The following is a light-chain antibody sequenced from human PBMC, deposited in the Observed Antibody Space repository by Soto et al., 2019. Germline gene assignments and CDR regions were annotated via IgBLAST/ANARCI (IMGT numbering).Light chain of an antibody. CDR1: SSDVGGYSS. Sequence: QSVLTRPPSASGSPGQSVTISCTGTSSDVGGYSSVAWFQHHPGKAPKLMIYEVSKRPSGVPDRFSGSKSGNTASLTVSGLQAGDEADYYCISYAASNNYVFGTGTKVTVL. V-gene: IGLV2-8*01. J-gene: IGLJ1*01. CDR3: ISYAASNNYV. CDR2: EVS.